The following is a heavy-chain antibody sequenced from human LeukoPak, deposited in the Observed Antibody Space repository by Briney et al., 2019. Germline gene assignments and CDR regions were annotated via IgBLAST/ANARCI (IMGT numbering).Heavy chain of an antibody. CDR2: ISSSSRYM. D-gene: IGHD6-13*01. J-gene: IGHJ4*02. CDR1: GFTFSNYN. CDR3: ARVSTAVSLAIDY. Sequence: GGSLRLSCAASGFTFSNYNMNWVRQAPGKGLECVSVISSSSRYMCYANSVKGRFTISRDNAKNSLYLQMNSLRAEDTAVYYCARVSTAVSLAIDYWGQGTLVTVST. V-gene: IGHV3-21*06.